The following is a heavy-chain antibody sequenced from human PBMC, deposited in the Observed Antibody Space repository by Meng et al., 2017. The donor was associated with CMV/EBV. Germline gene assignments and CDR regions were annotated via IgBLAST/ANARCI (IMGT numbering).Heavy chain of an antibody. D-gene: IGHD5-18*01. CDR2: IYYSGST. V-gene: IGHV4-59*01. Sequence: GSLRLSCTVSGGSISSYYWSWIRQPPGKGLEWIGYIYYSGSTNYNPSLKSRVTISVDTSKNQFSLKLSSVTAADTAVYYCARGGGIQRGEEEEGREGGGKG. J-gene: IGHJ6*03. CDR1: GGSISSYY. CDR3: ARGGGIQRGEEEEGREG.